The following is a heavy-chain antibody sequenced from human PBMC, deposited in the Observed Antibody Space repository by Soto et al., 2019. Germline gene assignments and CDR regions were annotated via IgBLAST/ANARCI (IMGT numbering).Heavy chain of an antibody. CDR2: IIPILGIA. D-gene: IGHD6-13*01. Sequence: QVQLVQSGAEVKKPGSSVKVSCKASGGTFSSYTISWVRQAPGQGLEWMGRIIPILGIANYAQKFQGRVTITANKSPSTAYMELSSLRSEDTAVYYCAREPSSSSSWYWTFDYWGQGPLVTVSS. J-gene: IGHJ4*02. V-gene: IGHV1-69*08. CDR1: GGTFSSYT. CDR3: AREPSSSSSWYWTFDY.